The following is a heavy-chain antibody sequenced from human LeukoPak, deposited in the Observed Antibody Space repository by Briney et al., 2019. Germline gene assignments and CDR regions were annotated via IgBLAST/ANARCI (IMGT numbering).Heavy chain of an antibody. V-gene: IGHV3-21*01. J-gene: IGHJ5*02. CDR3: ARADSGFLEWLPNWFDP. CDR2: ISSSSSYI. Sequence: PGGSLRLSCAASGFTFSSYSMNWVRQAPGKGLEWVSSISSSSSYIYYADSVKGRFTISRDNAKNSLYLQMNSLRAEDTAVYYCARADSGFLEWLPNWFDPWGQGTLVTVSS. CDR1: GFTFSSYS. D-gene: IGHD3-3*01.